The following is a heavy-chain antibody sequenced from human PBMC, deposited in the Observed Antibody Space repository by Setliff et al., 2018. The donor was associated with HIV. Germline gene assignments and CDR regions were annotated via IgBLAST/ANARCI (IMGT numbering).Heavy chain of an antibody. Sequence: GGSLRLSCAASGFTFSSYAMSWVRQAPGKGLEWVSGISGSGGSTYYADSVKGRFTISRDNSKNTLYLQMNSLRAEDTAVYYCARDRNYYDSSGYWGYWGQGTLVTVSS. V-gene: IGHV3-23*01. CDR3: ARDRNYYDSSGYWGY. CDR2: ISGSGGST. J-gene: IGHJ4*02. CDR1: GFTFSSYA. D-gene: IGHD3-22*01.